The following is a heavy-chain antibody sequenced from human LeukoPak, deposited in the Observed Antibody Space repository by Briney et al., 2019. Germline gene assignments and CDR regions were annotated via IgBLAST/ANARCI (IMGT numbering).Heavy chain of an antibody. CDR2: IYYCGST. CDR3: ARDWVAAAGNNYYYYGMDV. J-gene: IGHJ6*02. D-gene: IGHD6-13*01. Sequence: SETLSLTCTVSGDSISSYHWSWIRQPPGKGLEWIGYIYYCGSTNYNPSLKSRVSMSIDTSKNQCSLKLSSVTAADTAVYYCARDWVAAAGNNYYYYGMDVWGQGTTVTVSS. V-gene: IGHV4-59*01. CDR1: GDSISSYH.